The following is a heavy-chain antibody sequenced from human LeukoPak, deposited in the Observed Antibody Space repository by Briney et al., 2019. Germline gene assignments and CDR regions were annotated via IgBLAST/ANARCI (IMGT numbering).Heavy chain of an antibody. D-gene: IGHD5-12*01. CDR2: ISASGSYT. CDR1: GSSFSDEY. J-gene: IGHJ4*02. Sequence: PGGSLRLSCAASGSSFSDEYMSWIRQAPGQGLEWISYISASGSYTNYADSVKGRFTISRDNAKNSLYLQMNSLRPEDTAVYYCARDEVAVPGGDCWGQGTLVTVSS. CDR3: ARDEVAVPGGDC. V-gene: IGHV3-11*06.